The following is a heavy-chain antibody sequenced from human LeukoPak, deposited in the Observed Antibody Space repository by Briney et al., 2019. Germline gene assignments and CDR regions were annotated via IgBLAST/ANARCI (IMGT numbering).Heavy chain of an antibody. CDR1: GGSISSNPYY. CDR3: ARDEHGFDI. J-gene: IGHJ3*02. CDR2: IHYSGRT. V-gene: IGHV4-39*02. Sequence: SETLSLTCNVSGGSISSNPYYWAWIRQPPGKGLEWIGSIHYSGRTYNNASLKSGVTISVDTSKNQFSLKLSSVTAAATSVYYCARDEHGFDIWGQGAMVTVSS.